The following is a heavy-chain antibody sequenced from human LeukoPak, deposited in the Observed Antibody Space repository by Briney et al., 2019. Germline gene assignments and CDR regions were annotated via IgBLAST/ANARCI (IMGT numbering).Heavy chain of an antibody. Sequence: TASETLSLTCTVSGDSVSNGNYYWSWLRQPPGKALEWIGYIYYTGKTYYNPSLEGRVTILVDTSRNHFSVKLSSVTAADTAVYYCARSQNYYGSGDYWSQGTLVTVSS. CDR3: ARSQNYYGSGDY. V-gene: IGHV4-61*03. CDR1: GDSVSNGNYY. D-gene: IGHD3-10*01. J-gene: IGHJ4*02. CDR2: IYYTGKT.